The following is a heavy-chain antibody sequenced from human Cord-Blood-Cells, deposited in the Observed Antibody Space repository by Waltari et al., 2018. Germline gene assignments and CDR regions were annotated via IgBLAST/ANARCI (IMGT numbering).Heavy chain of an antibody. Sequence: QVQLVQSGAEVKKPGASVKVSCKASGYTFTGYYMHWVRQAPGQGLEWMGWINPNSGGTNYAQKFQGRVTMTRDTSISTAYMELSRLRSDDTAVYYCARDVREIAARPEYFQHWGQGTLVTVSS. CDR2: INPNSGGT. J-gene: IGHJ1*01. CDR3: ARDVREIAARPEYFQH. CDR1: GYTFTGYY. V-gene: IGHV1-2*02. D-gene: IGHD6-6*01.